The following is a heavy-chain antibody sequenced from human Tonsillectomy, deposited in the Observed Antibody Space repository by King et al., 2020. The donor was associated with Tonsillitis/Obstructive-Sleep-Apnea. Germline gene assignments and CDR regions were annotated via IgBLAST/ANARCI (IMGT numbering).Heavy chain of an antibody. CDR3: ARDLAYYDFWSGYYMGWFDP. CDR2: IIPIFGTA. V-gene: IGHV1-69*12. D-gene: IGHD3-3*01. Sequence: QLVQSGAEVKKPGSSVKVSCKASGGTFSSYAISWVRQAPGQGLEWMGGIIPIFGTANYAQKFQGRVTITADESTSTAYMGLSSLRSEDTAVYYCARDLAYYDFWSGYYMGWFDPWGQGTLVTVSS. J-gene: IGHJ5*02. CDR1: GGTFSSYA.